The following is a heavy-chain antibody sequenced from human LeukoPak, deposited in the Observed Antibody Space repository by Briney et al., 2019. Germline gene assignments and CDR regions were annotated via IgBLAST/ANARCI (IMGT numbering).Heavy chain of an antibody. V-gene: IGHV4-34*01. Sequence: SETLSLTCAVYGGSFSGYYWSWIRQPPGKGLEWIGEINHSGSTTYNPSLKSRVTISVETSKNQFSLKRSSVAAADTAVYYCARGRNSSWRGFDYWGEGTLVTVSS. J-gene: IGHJ4*02. CDR2: INHSGST. D-gene: IGHD6-13*01. CDR1: GGSFSGYY. CDR3: ARGRNSSWRGFDY.